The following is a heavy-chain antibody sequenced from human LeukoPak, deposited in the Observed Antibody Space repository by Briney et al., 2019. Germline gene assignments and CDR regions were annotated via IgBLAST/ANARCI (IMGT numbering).Heavy chain of an antibody. Sequence: ASVKVSCKASGYTFTGYYMHWVRQAPGQGLEWMGWINPNSGGTNYAQKFQGRVTMTRDTSISTAYMELSRLRSDDTAVYYCAREPTNNNYYYYGMDVWGQGTTVTVSS. CDR3: AREPTNNNYYYYGMDV. J-gene: IGHJ6*02. D-gene: IGHD1/OR15-1a*01. CDR2: INPNSGGT. V-gene: IGHV1-2*02. CDR1: GYTFTGYY.